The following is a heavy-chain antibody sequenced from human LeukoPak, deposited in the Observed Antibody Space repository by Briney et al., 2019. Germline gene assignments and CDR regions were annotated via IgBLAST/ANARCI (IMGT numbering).Heavy chain of an antibody. CDR2: INPKNAST. CDR1: GYTFTTYY. J-gene: IGHJ5*02. V-gene: IGHV1-2*02. D-gene: IGHD7-27*01. CDR3: ARGWGSSQFDP. Sequence: ASVKVSCKASGYTFTTYYMHWVRQAPGQGLEWMGWINPKNASTNYAQKFQGRVTMTRDTSISTAYMEVSRLTSDDTAVYYCARGWGSSQFDPWGQGIRVTVSS.